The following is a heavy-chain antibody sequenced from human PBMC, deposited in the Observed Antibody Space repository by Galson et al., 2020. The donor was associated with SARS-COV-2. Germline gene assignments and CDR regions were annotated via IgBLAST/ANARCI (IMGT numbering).Heavy chain of an antibody. CDR1: GFTFSSYW. Sequence: GGSLRLSCAASGFTFSSYWMSWVRQAPGKGLEWVANIKQDGSEKYYVDSVKGRFTISRDNAKNSLYLQMNSLRAEDTAVYYCARDRHDSCYLSYYYGMDVWGQGTTVTVSS. D-gene: IGHD2-15*01. J-gene: IGHJ6*02. V-gene: IGHV3-7*01. CDR2: IKQDGSEK. CDR3: ARDRHDSCYLSYYYGMDV.